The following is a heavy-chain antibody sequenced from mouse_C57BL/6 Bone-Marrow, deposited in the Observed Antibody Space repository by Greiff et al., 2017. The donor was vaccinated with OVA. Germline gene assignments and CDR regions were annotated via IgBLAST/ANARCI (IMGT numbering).Heavy chain of an antibody. J-gene: IGHJ4*01. CDR2: IDPNSGGT. V-gene: IGHV1-62-3*01. Sequence: VKLQQPGAELVKPGASVKLSCKASGYTFTSYWMHWVKQRPGRGLEWIGRIDPNSGGTKYNEKFKGKATLTADKSSSTAYMELRSLTSEDSAVYFCANYGAMDYWGQGTSVTVSS. CDR3: ANYGAMDY. D-gene: IGHD1-1*01. CDR1: GYTFTSYW.